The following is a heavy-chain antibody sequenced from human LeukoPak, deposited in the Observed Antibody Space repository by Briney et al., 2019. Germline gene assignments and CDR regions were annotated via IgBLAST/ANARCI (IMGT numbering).Heavy chain of an antibody. CDR2: IYTSGST. CDR1: GGSISDYY. V-gene: IGHV4-4*07. D-gene: IGHD3-22*01. CDR3: ARDHYDSSGYYIVDY. J-gene: IGHJ4*02. Sequence: PSETLSLTCTVSGGSISDYYWSWIRQPAGKGLEWIGRIYTSGSTNYNPSLKRRATMSVDTSKNQFSLKLSSVTAADTAVYYCARDHYDSSGYYIVDYWGQGTLVTVSS.